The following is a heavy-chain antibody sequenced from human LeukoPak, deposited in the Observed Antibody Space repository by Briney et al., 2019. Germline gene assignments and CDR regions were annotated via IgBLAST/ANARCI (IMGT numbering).Heavy chain of an antibody. Sequence: GGSLRLSCAASGFTFSSYGMHWVRQAPGKGLEWVAVISYDGSNKYYADSVKGRFTISRDNSKNTLYLQMNSLRAEDTAVYYCARDVGGLSFDYWGQGTLVTVSS. CDR3: ARDVGGLSFDY. CDR1: GFTFSSYG. CDR2: ISYDGSNK. J-gene: IGHJ4*02. V-gene: IGHV3-30*03. D-gene: IGHD1-26*01.